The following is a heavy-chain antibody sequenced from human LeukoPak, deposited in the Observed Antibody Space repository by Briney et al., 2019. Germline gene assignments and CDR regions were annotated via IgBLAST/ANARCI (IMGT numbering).Heavy chain of an antibody. V-gene: IGHV3-23*01. J-gene: IGHJ3*02. CDR1: GFTFSSYA. D-gene: IGHD3-22*01. Sequence: PGGSLRLSCAASGFTFSSYAMSWVRQAPGKGLEWVSAISGGGGSTYYADSVKGRFTISRDNSKNTLYLQMNSLRAEDTAVYYCKEAIVVFRTTSAFDIWGQGTMVTVSS. CDR3: KEAIVVFRTTSAFDI. CDR2: ISGGGGST.